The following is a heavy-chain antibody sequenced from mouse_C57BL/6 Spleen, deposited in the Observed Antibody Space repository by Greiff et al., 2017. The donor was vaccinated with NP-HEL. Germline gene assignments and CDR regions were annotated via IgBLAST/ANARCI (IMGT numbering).Heavy chain of an antibody. J-gene: IGHJ2*01. V-gene: IGHV1-22*01. Sequence: VQLQQSGPELVKPGASVKMSCKASGYTFTDYNMHWVKQSHGKSLEWIGYINPNNGGTSYNQKFKGKATLTVNKSSSTAYMELRSLTSEDSAVYDCARATAVVATDYWGQGTTLTVSS. D-gene: IGHD1-1*01. CDR3: ARATAVVATDY. CDR2: INPNNGGT. CDR1: GYTFTDYN.